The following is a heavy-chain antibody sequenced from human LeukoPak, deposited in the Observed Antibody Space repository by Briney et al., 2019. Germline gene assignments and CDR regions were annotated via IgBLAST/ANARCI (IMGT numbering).Heavy chain of an antibody. CDR3: ARVNSPYYNILTGYFY. J-gene: IGHJ4*02. Sequence: GASVKVSCKASGYTFTSFGITWVRQAPGQGLEWVGWSSASNGNTKYAQKFQGRVAMTTDTSTSTAYVELSSLRSDDTAVYYCARVNSPYYNILTGYFYWGQGTLVTVSS. D-gene: IGHD3-9*01. CDR1: GYTFTSFG. CDR2: SSASNGNT. V-gene: IGHV1-18*01.